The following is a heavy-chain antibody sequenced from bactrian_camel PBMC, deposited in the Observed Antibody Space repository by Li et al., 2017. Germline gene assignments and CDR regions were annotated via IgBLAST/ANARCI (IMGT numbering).Heavy chain of an antibody. Sequence: HVQLVESGGGSVQDGGSLQLSCAASESTYDRGYCMGWFRQAPGEEREVTATIDRFGYSTLAAAVKGRFTITKDNAADTVYLQMNNLKPEDTAMYYCAAGAPFMAGRCTDDYHTWGQGTQVTVS. V-gene: IGHV3S55*01. CDR2: IDRFGYS. D-gene: IGHD3*01. J-gene: IGHJ4*01. CDR3: AAGAPFMAGRCTDDYHT. CDR1: ESTYDRGYC.